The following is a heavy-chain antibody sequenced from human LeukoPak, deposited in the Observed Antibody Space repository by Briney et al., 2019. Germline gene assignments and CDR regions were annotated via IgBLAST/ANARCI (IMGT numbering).Heavy chain of an antibody. Sequence: GGSLRLSCAASGFAFSTYSMSWVRQAPGKGLEWLSHISSGSDTIYYADPVKGRFNISRDNAKNSLYLQMNRLRADDTAVYYCARGSSEVLLWFGESPNWGQGTMVTVSS. CDR1: GFAFSTYS. D-gene: IGHD3-10*01. J-gene: IGHJ3*01. CDR3: ARGSSEVLLWFGESPN. V-gene: IGHV3-48*01. CDR2: ISSGSDTI.